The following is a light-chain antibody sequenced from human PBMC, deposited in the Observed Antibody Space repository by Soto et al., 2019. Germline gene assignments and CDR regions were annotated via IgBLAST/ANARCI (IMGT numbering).Light chain of an antibody. V-gene: IGKV3-15*01. J-gene: IGKJ2*01. CDR1: QSISSD. CDR2: GAS. Sequence: EIVMTQSPATLSVSPGERATLSCRASQSISSDVAWYQQKPGQAPRLLIYGASTTATGIPARFSGSGSGTEFTLTISSLQSEDFAVYNCQQYNKWPRTFGQGTTGDIK. CDR3: QQYNKWPRT.